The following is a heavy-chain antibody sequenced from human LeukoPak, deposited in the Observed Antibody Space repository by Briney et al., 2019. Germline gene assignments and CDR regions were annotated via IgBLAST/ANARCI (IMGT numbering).Heavy chain of an antibody. CDR3: ARGDTAMDEFDY. CDR2: INAGNGNA. J-gene: IGHJ4*02. V-gene: IGHV1-3*01. CDR1: GYTFTSYA. D-gene: IGHD5-18*01. Sequence: ASVKVSCKASGYTFTSYAMHWVRQAPGQRLEWMGWINAGNGNAKYSQKFQGRVTITRDTSASTAYMELSSLRSEDTAVYYCARGDTAMDEFDYWGQGTLVTVPS.